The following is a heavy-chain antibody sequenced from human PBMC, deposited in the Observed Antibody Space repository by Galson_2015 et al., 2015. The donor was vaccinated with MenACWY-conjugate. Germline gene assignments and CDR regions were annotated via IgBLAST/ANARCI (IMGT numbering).Heavy chain of an antibody. CDR3: ARFPRTPGKYPDY. CDR1: GFTFSDCY. D-gene: IGHD1-14*01. V-gene: IGHV3-11*06. CDR2: ISTRSST. J-gene: IGHJ4*02. Sequence: SLRLSCAASGFTFSDCYMSWVRQAPGKGLECVSYISTRSSTNYADSVQGRFTISRDNAKNSVYLQMDSLRAEDTAVYYCARFPRTPGKYPDYWGQGTPVTVSS.